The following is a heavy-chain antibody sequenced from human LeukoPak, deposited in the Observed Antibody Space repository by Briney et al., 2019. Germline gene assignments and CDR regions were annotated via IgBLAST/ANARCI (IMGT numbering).Heavy chain of an antibody. J-gene: IGHJ4*02. CDR2: IYYRGNT. V-gene: IGHV4-39*01. Sequence: SETLSLTCTVSGGSISSSSYYWGWIRQPPGKGLEWIGSIYYRGNTYYNPSLKSRVTISVDTSKNQFSLMLSSVTAADTALYYCARHPNGAYGVFNYWGQGTLVTVSS. D-gene: IGHD2-8*01. CDR3: ARHPNGAYGVFNY. CDR1: GGSISSSSYY.